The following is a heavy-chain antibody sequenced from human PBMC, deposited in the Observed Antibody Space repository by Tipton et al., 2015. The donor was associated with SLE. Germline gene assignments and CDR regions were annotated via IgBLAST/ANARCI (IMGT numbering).Heavy chain of an antibody. V-gene: IGHV3-33*06. D-gene: IGHD3-10*01. CDR3: AKGQDNYYGSGSSGRPHDYYFGLDV. CDR2: IWYDGTNR. J-gene: IGHJ6*02. CDR1: GFTFSTYG. Sequence: SLRLSCAASGFTFSTYGMHWVRQAPGKGLEWVAVIWYDGTNRYYAGSVRGRFTISRDNSKNTLYLQMNRLRAEDTAMYYCAKGQDNYYGSGSSGRPHDYYFGLDVWGHGTMVTVSS.